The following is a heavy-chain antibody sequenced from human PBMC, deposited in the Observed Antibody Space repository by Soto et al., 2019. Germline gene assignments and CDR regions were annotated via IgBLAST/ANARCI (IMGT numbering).Heavy chain of an antibody. V-gene: IGHV1-46*03. CDR1: GYTFTSYY. D-gene: IGHD3-9*01. J-gene: IGHJ6*03. CDR2: INPINGRT. Sequence: GASVKVSCKASGYTFTSYYIHWVRQAPGQGLEWMGIINPINGRTNYAQKFQGRVTMTRDTSTSTVYMEMSSLRSEDTAVYYCARGKDPDMYYYYMDVWGKGTTVTVSS. CDR3: ARGKDPDMYYYYMDV.